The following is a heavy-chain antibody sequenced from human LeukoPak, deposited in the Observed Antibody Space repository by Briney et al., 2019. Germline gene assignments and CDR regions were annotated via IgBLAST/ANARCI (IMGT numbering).Heavy chain of an antibody. Sequence: SGTPCLTCAVSRDSVSNNTWWIWVRQPPGKGLEWIGEIYHTGFTRYNPSLESRVTMSVDKSKNQFSLSLSSVTAADTAVYFCARDGRYTYDSNLLDSWGQGTLVTVSS. CDR1: RDSVSNNTW. D-gene: IGHD3-16*01. CDR2: IYHTGFT. J-gene: IGHJ4*02. CDR3: ARDGRYTYDSNLLDS. V-gene: IGHV4-4*02.